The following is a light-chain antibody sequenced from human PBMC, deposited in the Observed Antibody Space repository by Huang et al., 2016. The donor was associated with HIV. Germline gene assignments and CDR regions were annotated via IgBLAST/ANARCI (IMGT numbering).Light chain of an antibody. CDR3: QQRSNRTPTT. CDR2: DAS. CDR1: KSVGSY. Sequence: EIILTQSPATLSLSPGERATLSCRASKSVGSYLAWYQQKPGQAPRLLIYDASNRTTGIPASFSDGGSGTDFTLTIRGLEPDDFAVYFCQQRSNRTPTTFGQGTKVE. V-gene: IGKV3-11*01. J-gene: IGKJ1*01.